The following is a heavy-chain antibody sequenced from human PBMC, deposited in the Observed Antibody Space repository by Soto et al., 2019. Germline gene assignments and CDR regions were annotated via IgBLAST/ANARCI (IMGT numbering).Heavy chain of an antibody. CDR1: GGSFSGYY. CDR3: GRGGYSNWFDP. CDR2: ISHSGST. V-gene: IGHV4-34*01. D-gene: IGHD4-4*01. Sequence: SETLSLTCAVYGGSFSGYYWSWIRQPPGKGLEWIGEISHSGSTNYNPSLKSRVTISVDTSKNQFSLKLSSVTAADTAVYYCGRGGYSNWFDPWGQGTLVTVSS. J-gene: IGHJ5*02.